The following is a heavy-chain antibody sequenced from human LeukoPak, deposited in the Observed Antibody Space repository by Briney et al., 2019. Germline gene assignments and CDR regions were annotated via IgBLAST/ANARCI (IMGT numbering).Heavy chain of an antibody. V-gene: IGHV3-43*02. CDR1: GFTFDDYA. J-gene: IGHJ4*02. D-gene: IGHD3-16*01. Sequence: GGSLRLSCAASGFTFDDYAMHWVRQAPGKGLEWVSLISGDGGSTYYADSVKGRFTISRDNSKNSLYLQMNSLRTEDTALYYCALGPWGSYSQDWGQGTLVTVSS. CDR3: ALGPWGSYSQD. CDR2: ISGDGGST.